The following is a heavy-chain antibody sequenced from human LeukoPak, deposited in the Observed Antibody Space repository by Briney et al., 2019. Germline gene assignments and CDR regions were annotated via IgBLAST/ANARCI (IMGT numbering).Heavy chain of an antibody. Sequence: PSETLSLTCTVSGGSVNSGSYYWNWIRQPPGKGLEWIGYIYYSGSTNYNPSLKSRVTISVDTSKNQFSLKLSSVTAADTAVYYCARVGDDSSGYYYGYWGQGTLVTVSS. CDR3: ARVGDDSSGYYYGY. CDR1: GGSVNSGSYY. D-gene: IGHD3-22*01. CDR2: IYYSGST. V-gene: IGHV4-61*01. J-gene: IGHJ4*02.